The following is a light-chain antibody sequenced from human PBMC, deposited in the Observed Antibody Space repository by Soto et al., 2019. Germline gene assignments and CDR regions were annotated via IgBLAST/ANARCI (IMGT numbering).Light chain of an antibody. Sequence: QSALTQPASVSGSPGQSITISCTGTTSDVGGYNYVSWYQQHPGKAPKLLIYDVSNRPSGVSNRFSGSKSGYTASLTISGLQPEDEADYFCSSKRGSSTVVFGGGTKLTVL. J-gene: IGLJ2*01. CDR2: DVS. CDR1: TSDVGGYNY. V-gene: IGLV2-14*01. CDR3: SSKRGSSTVV.